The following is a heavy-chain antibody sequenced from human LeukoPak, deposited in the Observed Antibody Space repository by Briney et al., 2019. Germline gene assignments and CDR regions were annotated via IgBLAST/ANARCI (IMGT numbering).Heavy chain of an antibody. Sequence: PGGSLRLSCAASGFTFSTYGMSWVRQAPGKGLEWVSAISGNGGTTYYADSVKGRFTIPRDNSKNTLFLQMNTLRAEDTAVYYCAKDRHWGLDYWGQGALVTVSS. CDR1: GFTFSTYG. CDR2: ISGNGGTT. CDR3: AKDRHWGLDY. J-gene: IGHJ4*02. V-gene: IGHV3-23*01. D-gene: IGHD7-27*01.